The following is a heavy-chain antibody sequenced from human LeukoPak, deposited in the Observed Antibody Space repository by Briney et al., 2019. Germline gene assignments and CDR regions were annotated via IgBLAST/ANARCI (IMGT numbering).Heavy chain of an antibody. J-gene: IGHJ4*02. V-gene: IGHV3-15*01. CDR2: IKSKTDGGTT. CDR1: GFSFSSDG. Sequence: GGTLRLSCVASGFSFSSDGMSWVRQAPGKGLEWVGRIKSKTDGGTTDYAAPVKGRFTISRDDSKNTLYLQMNSLKTEDTAVYYCTTDTYSYGIDYWGQGTLVTVSS. CDR3: TTDTYSYGIDY. D-gene: IGHD5-18*01.